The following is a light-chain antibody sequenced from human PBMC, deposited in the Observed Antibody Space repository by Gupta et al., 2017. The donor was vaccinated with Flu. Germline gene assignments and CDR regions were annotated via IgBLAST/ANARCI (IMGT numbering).Light chain of an antibody. Sequence: SALTQPPPAPGAPGPSVTFSCTGTLYNLGAYNYVSWYQHHPGKAPRLLVYEVVRRPSGVPARFSGSKSGNTASLTVSGRQEEDEAYYYCGSYAGSNNLLFGGGTKLTVL. CDR2: EVV. CDR3: GSYAGSNNLL. V-gene: IGLV2-8*01. CDR1: LYNLGAYNY. J-gene: IGLJ3*02.